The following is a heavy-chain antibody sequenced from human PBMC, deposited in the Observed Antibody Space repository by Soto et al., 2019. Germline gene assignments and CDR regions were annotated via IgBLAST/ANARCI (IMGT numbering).Heavy chain of an antibody. Sequence: SXTLSLTCAISGDSVSSNSAAWNWIRQSTSRGLEWLGRTYYRSKWYNDYAVSVKSRITINPDTSKNQFSLQLNSVTPEDTAVYYCARVGRVAGTGIDYWGQGTLVTVSS. J-gene: IGHJ4*02. CDR1: GDSVSSNSAA. D-gene: IGHD6-19*01. CDR2: TYYRSKWYN. CDR3: ARVGRVAGTGIDY. V-gene: IGHV6-1*01.